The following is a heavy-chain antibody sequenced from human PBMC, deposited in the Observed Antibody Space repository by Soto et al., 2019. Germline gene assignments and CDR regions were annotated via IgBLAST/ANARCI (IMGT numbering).Heavy chain of an antibody. CDR1: GYSFTSYW. CDR2: IYPGDSDT. V-gene: IGHV5-51*01. D-gene: IGHD3-9*01. Sequence: EVQLVQSGAEVKKPGESLQISCKGSGYSFTSYWIGWVRQMPGKGLEWMGIIYPGDSDTRYSPSFQGQVTISADKSISTAYLQWSSLKASDTAMYYCARTYYDILTGRGYYFDYWGQGTLVTVSS. CDR3: ARTYYDILTGRGYYFDY. J-gene: IGHJ4*02.